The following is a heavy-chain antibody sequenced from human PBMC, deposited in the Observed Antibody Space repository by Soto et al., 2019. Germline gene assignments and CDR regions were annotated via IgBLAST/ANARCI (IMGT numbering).Heavy chain of an antibody. CDR1: GYTFTSYG. J-gene: IGHJ4*02. Sequence: ASVKVSCKASGYTFTSYGISWVRQAPRQGLEWMGWISAYNGNTNYAQKLQGRVTMTTDTSTSTAYMELRSLRSDDTAVYYCARGRDYDFWSGYSDYWGQGTLVTVSS. CDR2: ISAYNGNT. D-gene: IGHD3-3*01. V-gene: IGHV1-18*01. CDR3: ARGRDYDFWSGYSDY.